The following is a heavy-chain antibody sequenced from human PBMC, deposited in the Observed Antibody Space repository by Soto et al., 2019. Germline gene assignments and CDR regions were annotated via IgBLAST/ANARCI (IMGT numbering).Heavy chain of an antibody. CDR1: GYTFTSYD. J-gene: IGHJ3*02. D-gene: IGHD3-10*01. V-gene: IGHV1-8*01. CDR2: MNPNSGNT. CDR3: ARGINYYGSGDDAFDI. Sequence: QVQLVQSGAEVKKPGASVKVSCKASGYTFTSYDINWVRQATGQGLEWMGWMNPNSGNTGYAQKFQGRVTMARNTSTSTAYMELSSLRSEDTAMYYCARGINYYGSGDDAFDIWGQGTMVTVSS.